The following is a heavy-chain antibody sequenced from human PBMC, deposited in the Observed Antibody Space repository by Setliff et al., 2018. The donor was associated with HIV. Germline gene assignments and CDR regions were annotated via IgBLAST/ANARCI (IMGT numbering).Heavy chain of an antibody. Sequence: GASVKVSCKASGYTFTTYSLHWVRQAPGHSLEWVGWINVGKGDTKYSQELQDRVTITRDTSANTAYMELSSLRSDDTAVYFCVRGALLAAFDFDYWGQGTLVTSPQ. V-gene: IGHV1-3*01. D-gene: IGHD3-10*01. CDR3: VRGALLAAFDFDY. CDR2: INVGKGDT. J-gene: IGHJ4*01. CDR1: GYTFTTYS.